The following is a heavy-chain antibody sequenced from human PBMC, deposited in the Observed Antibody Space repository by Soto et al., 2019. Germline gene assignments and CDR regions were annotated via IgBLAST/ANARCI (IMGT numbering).Heavy chain of an antibody. CDR2: IIPKLGSA. Sequence: QVQLVQSGAEVKKPGSSVQVSCKASGGGNLRDYRTTWVRQAPGQGLEWMGGIIPKLGSANYAQNFQGRVTITADESTSTVYMELRSRRSEDTAVYYCARGGGGSTFGAVYWGQGTPVTVSS. CDR3: ARGGGGSTFGAVY. D-gene: IGHD2-15*01. V-gene: IGHV1-69*01. CDR1: GGGNLRDYR. J-gene: IGHJ4*02.